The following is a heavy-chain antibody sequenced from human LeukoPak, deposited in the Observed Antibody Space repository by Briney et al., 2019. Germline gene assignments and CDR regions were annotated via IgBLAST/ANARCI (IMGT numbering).Heavy chain of an antibody. D-gene: IGHD3-9*01. J-gene: IGHJ4*02. V-gene: IGHV3-23*01. Sequence: GGSLRLSCAASGFTFSSYAMSWVRQAPGKGLEWVSAIGGSGGSTYYADSVKGRFTISRDNSKNTLYLQMNSLRAEDTAVYYCAKGSGDRYFDWFPYYFDYWGQGTLVTVSS. CDR1: GFTFSSYA. CDR3: AKGSGDRYFDWFPYYFDY. CDR2: IGGSGGST.